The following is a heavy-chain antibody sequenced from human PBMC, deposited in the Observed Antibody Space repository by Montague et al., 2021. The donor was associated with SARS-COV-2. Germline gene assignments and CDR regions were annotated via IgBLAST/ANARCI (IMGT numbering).Heavy chain of an antibody. D-gene: IGHD1-20*01. J-gene: IGHJ6*02. Sequence: SETLSLTCTVSGGSISSSNYYWGWIRQPPGKGLEWIGSIHYSGSTYYNPSLKSRVTISVDTSKNQFSLKLSSVTAADTAVYYCARDQGYNRNDYYYYGMDAWGQGTLVTVSS. CDR2: IHYSGST. V-gene: IGHV4-39*07. CDR1: GGSISSSNYY. CDR3: ARDQGYNRNDYYYYGMDA.